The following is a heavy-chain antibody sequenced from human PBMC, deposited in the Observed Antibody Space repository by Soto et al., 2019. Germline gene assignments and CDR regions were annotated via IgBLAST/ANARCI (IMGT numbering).Heavy chain of an antibody. CDR1: GATFTSYA. V-gene: IGHV1-69*06. J-gene: IGHJ6*02. CDR2: IIPIFGTA. CDR3: ARWSGYGGSAYYYGMDV. D-gene: IGHD2-15*01. Sequence: SVKVSCKTSGATFTSYAISWVRHAPGQGLEWMGGIIPIFGTANYAQKFQGRVTITADKSTSTAYMELSSLRSEDTAVYYCARWSGYGGSAYYYGMDVWGQGTTVTGSS.